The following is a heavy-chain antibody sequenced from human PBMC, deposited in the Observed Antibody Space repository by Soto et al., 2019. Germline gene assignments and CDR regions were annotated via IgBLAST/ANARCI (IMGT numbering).Heavy chain of an antibody. CDR3: ARLTTVTPTDYYGMDV. CDR1: GGSVSSGSYY. D-gene: IGHD4-17*01. CDR2: IYYSGST. V-gene: IGHV4-61*01. Sequence: SETLSLTCTVSGGSVSSGSYYWSWIRQPPGKGLEWIGYIYYSGSTNYNPSLKSRVTISVDTSKNQFSLKLSSVTAADTAVYYCARLTTVTPTDYYGMDVWGQGTTVTVSS. J-gene: IGHJ6*02.